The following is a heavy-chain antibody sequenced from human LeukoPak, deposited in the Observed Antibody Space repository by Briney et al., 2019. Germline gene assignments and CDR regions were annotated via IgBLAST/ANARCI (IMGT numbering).Heavy chain of an antibody. D-gene: IGHD3-3*01. CDR1: GGSVSSGSYY. Sequence: SETLSLTCTVSGGSVSSGSYYWSWIRQPPGKGLEWIGYIYYSGSTNYNPSLKSRVTISVDTSKNQFSLKLSSVTAADTAVYYCARDRNLDYDFWSGYYGYYYYYGMDVWGQGTTVTVSS. CDR2: IYYSGST. J-gene: IGHJ6*02. V-gene: IGHV4-61*01. CDR3: ARDRNLDYDFWSGYYGYYYYYGMDV.